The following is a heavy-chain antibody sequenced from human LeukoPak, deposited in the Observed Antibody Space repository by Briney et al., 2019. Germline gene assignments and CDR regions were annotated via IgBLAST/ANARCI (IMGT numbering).Heavy chain of an antibody. CDR2: ISGSGGST. V-gene: IGHV3-23*01. J-gene: IGHJ4*02. D-gene: IGHD3-22*01. CDR1: GFTFSSYA. Sequence: GGSLRLSCAASGFTFSSYAMSWVRQAPGKGLEWVSAISGSGGSTYYADSVKGRFTISRDNSKNTLYLQMNSLRAEDTAVYYCAKVMDYYDSSGADYWGQGTLVTVSS. CDR3: AKVMDYYDSSGADY.